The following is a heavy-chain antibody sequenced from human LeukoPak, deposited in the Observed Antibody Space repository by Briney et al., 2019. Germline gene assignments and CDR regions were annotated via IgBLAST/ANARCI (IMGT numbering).Heavy chain of an antibody. Sequence: IGNIYHSGSTYYNPSLKSRVTLSVDTSKTQFSLRLSSVTAADTAVYYCARRTDVFPYYFDYWGQGTLVTVSS. J-gene: IGHJ4*02. D-gene: IGHD2/OR15-2a*01. V-gene: IGHV4-38-2*01. CDR3: ARRTDVFPYYFDY. CDR2: IYHSGST.